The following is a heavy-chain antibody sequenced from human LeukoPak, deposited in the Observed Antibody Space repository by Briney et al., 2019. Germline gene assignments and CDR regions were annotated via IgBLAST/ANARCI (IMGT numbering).Heavy chain of an antibody. CDR1: GGSISSYY. J-gene: IGHJ4*02. CDR3: AGDGAEMASDY. Sequence: SETLSLTCTVPGGSISSYYWSWIRQPAGEGLEWIGRIYTSGSTNYNPSLKRRVTMSVDTSKNKFSLKLSSVTAADTAVYYCAGDGAEMASDYWGQGTLVTVSS. D-gene: IGHD5-24*01. V-gene: IGHV4-4*07. CDR2: IYTSGST.